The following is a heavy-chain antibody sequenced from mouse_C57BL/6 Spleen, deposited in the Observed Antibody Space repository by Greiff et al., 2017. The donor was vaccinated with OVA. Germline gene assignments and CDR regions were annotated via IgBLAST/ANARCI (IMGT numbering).Heavy chain of an antibody. CDR1: GFTFSDYG. J-gene: IGHJ2*01. CDR2: ISNLAYSI. D-gene: IGHD1-1*01. V-gene: IGHV5-15*01. Sequence: EVQLQESGGGLVQPGGSLKLSCAASGFTFSDYGMAWVRQAPRKGPEWVAFISNLAYSIYYADTVTGRFTISRENAKNTLYLEMSSLRSEDTAMYYCARQGYYYGSSYQYYFDYWGQGTTLTVSS. CDR3: ARQGYYYGSSYQYYFDY.